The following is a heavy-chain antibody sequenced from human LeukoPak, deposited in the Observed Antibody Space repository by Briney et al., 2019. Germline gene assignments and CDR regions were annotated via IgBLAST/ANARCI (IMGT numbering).Heavy chain of an antibody. V-gene: IGHV4-39*01. J-gene: IGHJ5*02. CDR2: IYHSGTT. CDR3: ARDPVTSPYNWFDP. Sequence: SETLSLTCTVPGGSISRSSYYWGWIRQPPGKGLEWIGSIYHSGTTYYNPSLKGRVTISVDTSKNQFSLKLSSVTAPDTAMYYCARDPVTSPYNWFDPWGQGTLVTVSS. D-gene: IGHD2-21*02. CDR1: GGSISRSSYY.